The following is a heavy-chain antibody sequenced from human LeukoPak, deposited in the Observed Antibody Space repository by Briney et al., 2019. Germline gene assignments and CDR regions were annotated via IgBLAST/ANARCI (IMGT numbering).Heavy chain of an antibody. CDR1: GYSFTSYW. D-gene: IGHD6-19*01. CDR2: IDPSDSYT. CDR3: ARRAAVAVTGLGFDP. V-gene: IGHV5-10-1*01. J-gene: IGHJ5*02. Sequence: GESLKISCQASGYSFTSYWISWVRQMPGKGLEWMGTIDPSDSYTNYSPSFQGHVSISADKSLSTAYLQGSSLKASDTAMYYCARRAAVAVTGLGFDPWGQGTLVTVFS.